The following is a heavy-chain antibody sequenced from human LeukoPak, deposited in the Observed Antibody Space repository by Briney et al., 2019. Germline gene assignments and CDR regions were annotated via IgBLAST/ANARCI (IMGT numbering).Heavy chain of an antibody. CDR2: IYHSGST. CDR3: ARGVYCSGGSCYALLDY. CDR1: GGSISSSNW. V-gene: IGHV4-4*02. D-gene: IGHD2-15*01. Sequence: PSQTLSLTCAVSGGSISSSNWWSWVRQPPGKGLEWIGEIYHSGSTNYNPSLKSRVTISVDKSKNQFSLKLSSVTAADTAVYYCARGVYCSGGSCYALLDYWGQGTLVTVSS. J-gene: IGHJ4*02.